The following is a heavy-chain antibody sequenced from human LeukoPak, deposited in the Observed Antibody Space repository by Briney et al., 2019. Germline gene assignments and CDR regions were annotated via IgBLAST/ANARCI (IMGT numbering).Heavy chain of an antibody. CDR1: GDRVSSNSFA. Sequence: SQTLSLTCAISGDRVSSNSFAWNWIRQSPSRGLEWLGRTYYRSKWYYDYSPSVKSRITINPATSNNQLSLHLNSVTPDDTAVYFCAREAPGFDPWGLGTLLTVSS. CDR2: TYYRSKWYY. V-gene: IGHV6-1*01. J-gene: IGHJ5*02. CDR3: AREAPGFDP.